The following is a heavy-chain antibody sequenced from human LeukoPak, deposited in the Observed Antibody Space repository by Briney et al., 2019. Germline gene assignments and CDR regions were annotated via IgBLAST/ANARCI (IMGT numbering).Heavy chain of an antibody. CDR2: IYYSGST. J-gene: IGHJ5*02. D-gene: IGHD3-3*01. V-gene: IGHV4-59*11. CDR3: ARGVHDFWSGYYIEWFDP. CDR1: GGSISSHY. Sequence: SETLSLTCTVSGGSISSHYWSWIRQPPGKGLEWIGYIYYSGSTNYNPSLKSRVTISVDTSKNQFSLKLSSVTAADTAVYYCARGVHDFWSGYYIEWFDPWGQGTLVTVSS.